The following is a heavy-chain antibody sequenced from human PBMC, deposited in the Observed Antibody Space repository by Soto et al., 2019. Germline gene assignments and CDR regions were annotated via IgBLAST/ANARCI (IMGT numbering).Heavy chain of an antibody. CDR1: GFSLSTSGVG. Sequence: QITLKESGPTLVNPTQTLTLTCTFSGFSLSTSGVGVGWIRQPPGKALEWLALIYWDDDKRYSPSLKSRLTITKDTFKNQVVLTMPNMDPVDTATYYCAHRPRYCSRGSCLDYWGQGTLVTVSS. V-gene: IGHV2-5*02. D-gene: IGHD2-15*01. J-gene: IGHJ4*02. CDR3: AHRPRYCSRGSCLDY. CDR2: IYWDDDK.